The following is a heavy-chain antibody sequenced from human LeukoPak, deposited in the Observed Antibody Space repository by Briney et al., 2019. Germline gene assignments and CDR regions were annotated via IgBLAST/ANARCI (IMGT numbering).Heavy chain of an antibody. CDR2: INHSGST. CDR3: ARGQSWDY. V-gene: IGHV4-34*01. J-gene: IGHJ4*02. Sequence: KGLEWIGEINHSGSTNYNPSLKSRVTISVDTSKNQFSLKLSSVTAADTAVYYCARGQSWDYWGQGTLVTVSS.